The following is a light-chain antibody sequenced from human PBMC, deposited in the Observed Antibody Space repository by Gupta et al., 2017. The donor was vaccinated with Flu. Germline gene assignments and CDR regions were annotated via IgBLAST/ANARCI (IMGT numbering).Light chain of an antibody. Sequence: TITCTRTSGSVGTNYVYWSPQRPGRSPIILIYEDNNRPSGVPDRFSGSIDSSSTSASLTIAGLKTEDEDYYYCQSYDSNNQVFGGGTKLTVL. CDR3: QSYDSNNQV. CDR1: SGSVGTNY. V-gene: IGLV6-57*01. J-gene: IGLJ3*02. CDR2: EDN.